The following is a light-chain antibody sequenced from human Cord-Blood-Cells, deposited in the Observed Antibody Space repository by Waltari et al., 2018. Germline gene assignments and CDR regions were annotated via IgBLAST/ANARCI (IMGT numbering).Light chain of an antibody. CDR2: AAS. V-gene: IGKV1-39*01. J-gene: IGKJ2*01. CDR1: QSISSY. Sequence: DRVTITCRASQSISSYLNLYQQKPGKAPKLLIYAASSLQSGVPSRFSGSGSGTDFTLTISSLQPEDFATYYCQQSYSTFLYTFGQGTKLEIK. CDR3: QQSYSTFLYT.